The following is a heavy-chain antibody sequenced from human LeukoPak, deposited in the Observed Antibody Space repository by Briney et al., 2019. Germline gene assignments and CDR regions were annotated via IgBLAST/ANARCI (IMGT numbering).Heavy chain of an antibody. D-gene: IGHD5-12*01. CDR3: ARGYSGYDIGGY. V-gene: IGHV4-59*01. CDR1: GGSISNYY. CDR2: IYNSGST. Sequence: SETLSFTCTVSGGSISNYYWSWIRQPPGKGLEWIGYIYNSGSTNYNPSLKSRVTISVDTSRNQFSLKLNSVTAADTAIYYCARGYSGYDIGGYWGQGTLVTVSS. J-gene: IGHJ4*02.